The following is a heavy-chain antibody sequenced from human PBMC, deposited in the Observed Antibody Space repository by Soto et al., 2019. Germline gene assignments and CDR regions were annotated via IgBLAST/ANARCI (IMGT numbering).Heavy chain of an antibody. CDR1: GYTFTDYY. CDR3: ARGSTLALEY. D-gene: IGHD1-1*01. CDR2: INPSGGST. J-gene: IGHJ4*02. V-gene: IGHV1-46*01. Sequence: QVQLLQSGAEVKKPGASVKVSCKASGYTFTDYYIHWVRQAPGQGLGWVGLINPSGGSTTYGQKFQGRDTMTRDTSTSTVSMDLRALRSEDMVVYYSARGSTLALEYWGQGTLVTVSS.